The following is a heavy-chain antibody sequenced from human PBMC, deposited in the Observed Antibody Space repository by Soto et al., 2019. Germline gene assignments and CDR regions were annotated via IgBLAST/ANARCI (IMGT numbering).Heavy chain of an antibody. CDR2: MFYTGHT. D-gene: IGHD6-19*01. J-gene: IGHJ4*02. CDR3: ARAPAYSSGWWDY. CDR1: GGSVSGYY. Sequence: QVQLQESGPGLAKPSETLSLTCSVSGGSVSGYYWTWIRQPPGKRPEWIVYMFYTGHTNYNPSLRSRVTISLDTSKNQFSLNLTSVTAADTAVYYCARAPAYSSGWWDYWGQGTLVTVSS. V-gene: IGHV4-59*02.